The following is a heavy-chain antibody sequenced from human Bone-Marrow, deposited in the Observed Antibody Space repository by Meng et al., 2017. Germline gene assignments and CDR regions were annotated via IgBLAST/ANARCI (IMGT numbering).Heavy chain of an antibody. CDR3: ARGPLSAAGTMGYFQH. Sequence: QVKRAESGPGLVKPSQTLSLTCNVSGGSISSGGYYGSWIRQHPGKGLEWIGYIYYSGSTYYNPSLKSRVTISVDTSKNQFSLKLSSVTAADTAVYYCARGPLSAAGTMGYFQHWGQGTLVTVSS. D-gene: IGHD6-13*01. CDR2: IYYSGST. V-gene: IGHV4-31*03. CDR1: GGSISSGGYY. J-gene: IGHJ1*01.